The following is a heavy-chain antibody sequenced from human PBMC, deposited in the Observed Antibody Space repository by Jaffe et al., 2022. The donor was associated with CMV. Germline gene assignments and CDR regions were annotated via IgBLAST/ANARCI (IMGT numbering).Heavy chain of an antibody. CDR2: IWYDGSNK. CDR1: GFTFSSYG. D-gene: IGHD3-3*01. CDR3: ARETYDFWSGYYYHGMDV. Sequence: QVQLVESGGGVVQPGRSLRLSCAASGFTFSSYGMHWVRQAPGKGLEWVAVIWYDGSNKYYADSVKGRFTISRDNSKNTLYLQMNSLRAEDTAVYYCARETYDFWSGYYYHGMDVWGQGTTVTVSS. J-gene: IGHJ6*02. V-gene: IGHV3-33*01.